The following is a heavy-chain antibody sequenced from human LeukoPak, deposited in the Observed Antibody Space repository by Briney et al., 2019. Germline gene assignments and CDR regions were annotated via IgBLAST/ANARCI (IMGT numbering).Heavy chain of an antibody. CDR2: ISSSGSTI. J-gene: IGHJ6*04. V-gene: IGHV3-48*03. D-gene: IGHD3-10*02. CDR1: GITFIKYS. CDR3: AELGITMIGGV. Sequence: GGSLRLSCAASGITFIKYSMTWVRQAPGKGLEWVSYISSSGSTIYYADSVKGRFTISRDNAKNSLYLQMNSLRAEDTAVYYCAELGITMIGGVWGKGTTVTISS.